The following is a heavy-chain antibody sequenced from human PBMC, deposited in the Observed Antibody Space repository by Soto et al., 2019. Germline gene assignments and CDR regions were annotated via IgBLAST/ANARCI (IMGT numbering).Heavy chain of an antibody. CDR2: ISGGADST. D-gene: IGHD3-3*02. Sequence: EVVLLESGGGVVQPGRSLRLSCEASGLTFSNFAMAWVRQAPGKGLEWVSAISGGADSTYYADSVKGRFIISRDNFRNTLSLEMDSLRAFDTAVSYCAKGLGLHRVYFDSWGQGTLVTVSS. V-gene: IGHV3-23*01. CDR3: AKGLGLHRVYFDS. CDR1: GLTFSNFA. J-gene: IGHJ4*02.